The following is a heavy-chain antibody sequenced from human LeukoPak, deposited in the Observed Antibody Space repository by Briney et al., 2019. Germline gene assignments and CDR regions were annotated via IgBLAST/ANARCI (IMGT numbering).Heavy chain of an antibody. Sequence: GGSLRLSCVVSGFSVRTTYMSWVRQAPGKGPEWVPVVYTGGGTDHADSVKGRFTISRDNSKNTLSLQMNSLRVEDTAIYYCTRSGYRHPYHFDSWGQGTLVTVSS. J-gene: IGHJ4*02. D-gene: IGHD3-22*01. CDR3: TRSGYRHPYHFDS. V-gene: IGHV3-53*01. CDR1: GFSVRTTY. CDR2: VYTGGGT.